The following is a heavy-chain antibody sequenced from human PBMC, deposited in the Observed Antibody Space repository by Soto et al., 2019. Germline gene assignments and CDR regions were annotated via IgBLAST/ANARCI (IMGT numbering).Heavy chain of an antibody. J-gene: IGHJ4*01. Sequence: QITLKESGPPLVQPTQTLTLTCTFSGFSLTTTSVAVGWISQPPGKALEWLALIYGIDDKVYSPSLEHRLTITKDTSTRQVVRTMTNMVPVDTATYYCARRYDPYHFDYWGQGTLITVSS. CDR1: GFSLTTTSVA. CDR3: ARRYDPYHFDY. D-gene: IGHD1-1*01. V-gene: IGHV2-5*01. CDR2: IYGIDDK.